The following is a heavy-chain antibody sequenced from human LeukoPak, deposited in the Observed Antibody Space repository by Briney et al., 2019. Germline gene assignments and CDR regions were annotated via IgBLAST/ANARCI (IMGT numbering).Heavy chain of an antibody. Sequence: PSETLSLTFTVSGGSISSYYWSWIRQPAGKGLEWIGRIYTSGSTNYNPSLKSRVTMSVDTSKNQFSLKLSSVTAADTAVYYCARDNGDYDEGGFDPWGQGTLVTVSS. V-gene: IGHV4-4*07. J-gene: IGHJ5*02. D-gene: IGHD4-17*01. CDR1: GGSISSYY. CDR2: IYTSGST. CDR3: ARDNGDYDEGGFDP.